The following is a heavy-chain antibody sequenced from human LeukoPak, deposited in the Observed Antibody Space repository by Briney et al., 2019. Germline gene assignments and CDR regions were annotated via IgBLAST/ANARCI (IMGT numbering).Heavy chain of an antibody. CDR3: TTDLGAQYYFDY. D-gene: IGHD3-16*01. Sequence: PGGSLRLSCAASGFTFSNAWMSWVRQAPGKGLEWVGRIKSKTDGGTTDYAAPVKGRFTISRDDSKNTLYLQMNSLKTEDTAVYYCTTDLGAQYYFDYWGQGTLVTVSS. J-gene: IGHJ4*02. V-gene: IGHV3-15*01. CDR1: GFTFSNAW. CDR2: IKSKTDGGTT.